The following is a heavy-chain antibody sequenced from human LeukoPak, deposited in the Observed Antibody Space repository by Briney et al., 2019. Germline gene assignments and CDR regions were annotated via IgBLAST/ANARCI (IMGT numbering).Heavy chain of an antibody. J-gene: IGHJ6*02. CDR3: ARSVRSMPQWFGELLLNYYGMDV. D-gene: IGHD3-10*01. Sequence: GASVKVSCKASGYTFTSYGISWVRQAPGQGLEWMGWISAYNGNTNYAQKLQGRVTMTTDTSTSTAYMELRSLRSDDTAVYYCARSVRSMPQWFGELLLNYYGMDVWGQGTTVTVSS. CDR1: GYTFTSYG. CDR2: ISAYNGNT. V-gene: IGHV1-18*01.